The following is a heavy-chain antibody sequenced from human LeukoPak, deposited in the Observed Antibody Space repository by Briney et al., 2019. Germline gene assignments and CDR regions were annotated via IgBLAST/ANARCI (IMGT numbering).Heavy chain of an antibody. J-gene: IGHJ3*02. D-gene: IGHD6-13*01. CDR3: ARSQQLDAFDI. Sequence: SQTLSLTCTVSGGSISSGGYYWSWIRQPPGKGLEWIGYIYHSGSTYYNPSLKSRVTISVDRSKNQFSLKLSSVTAADTAVYYCARSQQLDAFDIWGQGTMVTVSS. CDR2: IYHSGST. V-gene: IGHV4-30-2*01. CDR1: GGSISSGGYY.